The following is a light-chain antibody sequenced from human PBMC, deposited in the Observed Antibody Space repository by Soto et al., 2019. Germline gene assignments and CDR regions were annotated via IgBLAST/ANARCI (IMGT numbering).Light chain of an antibody. CDR3: QTWGTGIWV. CDR2: LNSDGSH. J-gene: IGLJ3*02. CDR1: SGHSSYA. V-gene: IGLV4-69*01. Sequence: QPVLTQSPSASASLGAAVKLTCTLSSGHSSYAIAWHQQQPEKGPRYLMKLNSDGSHSKGDRIPDRFSGSSSGAERYLTLCSLQSEDEADYYCQTWGTGIWVFGGGTKLTVL.